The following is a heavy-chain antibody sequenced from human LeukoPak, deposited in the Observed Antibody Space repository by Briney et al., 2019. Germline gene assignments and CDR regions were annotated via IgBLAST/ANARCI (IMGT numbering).Heavy chain of an antibody. CDR3: ARPHSGSYYIAFDI. J-gene: IGHJ3*02. D-gene: IGHD1-26*01. V-gene: IGHV1-69*04. CDR2: IIPILGIA. Sequence: SVKVSCKASGGTFSSYAISWVRQAPGQGLEWMGRIIPILGIANYAQKFQGRVTMTRNTSISTAYMELSSLRSEDTAVYYCARPHSGSYYIAFDIWGQGTMVTVSS. CDR1: GGTFSSYA.